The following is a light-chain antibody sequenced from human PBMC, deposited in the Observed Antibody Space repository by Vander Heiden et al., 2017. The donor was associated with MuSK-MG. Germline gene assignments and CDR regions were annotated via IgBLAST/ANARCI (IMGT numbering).Light chain of an antibody. V-gene: IGKV1-12*01. J-gene: IGKJ2*01. CDR1: HGISSW. CDR2: GAS. CDR3: QQANSFPYT. Sequence: DIQMTQPPSSVSASVGDRVTITRRASHGISSWLAWYQQKPGKAPNLLINGASNWQSGVPSRFSGRGTGTDFALAISSLQTGDFATYYAQQANSFPYTFGQGTKVEIK.